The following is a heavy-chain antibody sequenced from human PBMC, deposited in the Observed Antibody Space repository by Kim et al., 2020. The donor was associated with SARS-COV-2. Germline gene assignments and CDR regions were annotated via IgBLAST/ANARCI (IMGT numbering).Heavy chain of an antibody. J-gene: IGHJ6*03. Sequence: SETLSLTCTVSGGSISSSSYYWGWIRQPPGKGLEWIGSIYYSGSTYYNPSLKSRVTISVDTSKNQFSLKLSSVTAADTAVYYCAVLGVPAARHYYYYYMDVWGKGTTVTVSS. V-gene: IGHV4-39*01. CDR1: GGSISSSSYY. D-gene: IGHD2-2*01. CDR2: IYYSGST. CDR3: AVLGVPAARHYYYYYMDV.